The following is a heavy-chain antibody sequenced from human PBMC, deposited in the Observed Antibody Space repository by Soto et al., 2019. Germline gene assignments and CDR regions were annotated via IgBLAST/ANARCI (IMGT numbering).Heavy chain of an antibody. D-gene: IGHD5-18*01. V-gene: IGHV1-3*01. CDR2: MNAGVGNT. J-gene: IGHJ4*02. Sequence: ASVKVSCKASGYTFTDYALHWVRQAPGQRLEWMGWMNAGVGNTLYSQKFQGRITITRGTSVSTAYMELNSLKFEDTAIYYCARDTGYTFGSLNYWGPGTLVTVSS. CDR3: ARDTGYTFGSLNY. CDR1: GYTFTDYA.